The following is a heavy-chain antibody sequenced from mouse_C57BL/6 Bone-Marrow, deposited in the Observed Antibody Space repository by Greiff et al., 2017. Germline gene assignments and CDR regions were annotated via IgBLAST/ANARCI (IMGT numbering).Heavy chain of an antibody. CDR2: INSDGGST. D-gene: IGHD2-3*01. Sequence: EVKVVESGGGLVQPGESLKLSCESNEYEFPSHDMSWVRKTPEKRLELVAAINSDGGSTYYPDTMERRFIISRDNTKKTLYLQMSSLRSEDTALYYCARLYDGYYAMDYWGQGTSVTVSS. CDR3: ARLYDGYYAMDY. V-gene: IGHV5-2*01. CDR1: EYEFPSHD. J-gene: IGHJ4*01.